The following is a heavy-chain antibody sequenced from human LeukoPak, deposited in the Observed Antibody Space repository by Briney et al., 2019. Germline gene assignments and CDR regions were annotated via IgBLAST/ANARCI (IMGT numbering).Heavy chain of an antibody. CDR2: ISYDGSNK. J-gene: IGHJ4*02. V-gene: IGHV3-30*04. Sequence: GGSLRLSCAASGFTLSSYTMHWVRQAPGKGLEWVAVISYDGSNKYYADSVKGRFTISRDNSKNTLYLQMNSLRAEGTAVYYCASPGKSAGYFDYWGQGTLVTVSS. D-gene: IGHD3-10*01. CDR1: GFTLSSYT. CDR3: ASPGKSAGYFDY.